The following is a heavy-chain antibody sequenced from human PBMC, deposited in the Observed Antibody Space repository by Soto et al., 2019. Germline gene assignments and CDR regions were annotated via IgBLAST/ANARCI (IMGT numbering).Heavy chain of an antibody. Sequence: EVQLLESGGGLVQPGGSLRLSCAASGFTFSSYAMRWVRQAPGKGREWVSAISGSGGSTYYADSVKGRFTISRDNSKNTLYLQMNSLRAEDTAVHYCARRGSGSYYDYWGQGTLVTVSS. CDR2: ISGSGGST. J-gene: IGHJ4*02. V-gene: IGHV3-23*01. D-gene: IGHD1-26*01. CDR3: ARRGSGSYYDY. CDR1: GFTFSSYA.